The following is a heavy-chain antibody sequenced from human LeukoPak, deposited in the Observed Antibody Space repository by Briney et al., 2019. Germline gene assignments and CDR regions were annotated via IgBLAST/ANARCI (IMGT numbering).Heavy chain of an antibody. J-gene: IGHJ6*04. V-gene: IGHV3-48*03. CDR1: GFTFSSYE. CDR3: ARANGGYCSSTSCSLHYYGMDV. Sequence: GGSLRLSCAASGFTFSSYEMNWVRQAAGKGLEWVSYISSSGSTIYYADSVKGRFTISRDNAKNSLYLQMNSLRAEDTAVYYCARANGGYCSSTSCSLHYYGMDVWGKGTTVTVSS. CDR2: ISSSGSTI. D-gene: IGHD2-2*01.